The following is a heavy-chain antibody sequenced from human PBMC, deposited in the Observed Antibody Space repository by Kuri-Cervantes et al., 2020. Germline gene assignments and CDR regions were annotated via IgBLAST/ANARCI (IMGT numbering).Heavy chain of an antibody. CDR1: GGSLSGYS. CDR3: ARGTLYIYFDY. Sequence: GSLRLSCAVYGGSLSGYSWGWIRQPPGKGLEWIGEINHSGSTTYTPSLKSRVTISVDTSKNQFSLKLSSVTAADTAVYYCARGTLYIYFDYWGQGTLVTVSS. D-gene: IGHD2-2*02. J-gene: IGHJ4*02. V-gene: IGHV4-34*01. CDR2: INHSGST.